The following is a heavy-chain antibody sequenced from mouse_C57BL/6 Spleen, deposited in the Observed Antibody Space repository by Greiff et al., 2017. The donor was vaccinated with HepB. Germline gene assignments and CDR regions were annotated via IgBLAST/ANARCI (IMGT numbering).Heavy chain of an antibody. J-gene: IGHJ2*01. CDR1: GYTFTSYW. D-gene: IGHD3-3*01. Sequence: QVQLKQPGAELVKPGASVKLSCKASGYTFTSYWMHWVKQRPGQGLEWIGMIHPNSGSTNYNEKFKSKATLTVDKSSSTAYMQLSSLTSEDSAVYYGADGGTRGYFDYWGQGTTLTVSS. V-gene: IGHV1-64*01. CDR2: IHPNSGST. CDR3: ADGGTRGYFDY.